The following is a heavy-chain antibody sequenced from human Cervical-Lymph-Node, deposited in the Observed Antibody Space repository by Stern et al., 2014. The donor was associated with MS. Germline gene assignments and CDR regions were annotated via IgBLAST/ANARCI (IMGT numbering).Heavy chain of an antibody. J-gene: IGHJ5*02. D-gene: IGHD3-3*01. Sequence: QLLQPGPEVKKPGTSVKVSCKASGITFSHSAIQWLRQAPGQRPEWVGWVVVFNSDINYAPRFQERVTITRDMSTSTVYMELRSLRSEDTAIYYCASERYTYYDDQRPPGGFDPWGQGTLVTVSS. CDR2: VVVFNSDI. CDR1: GITFSHSA. CDR3: ASERYTYYDDQRPPGGFDP. V-gene: IGHV1-58*02.